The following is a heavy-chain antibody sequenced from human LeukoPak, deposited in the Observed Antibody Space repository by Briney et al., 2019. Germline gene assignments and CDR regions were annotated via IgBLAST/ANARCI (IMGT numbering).Heavy chain of an antibody. Sequence: GGSLRLSCAASGFTFSSYWMSWVRQAPGKGLEWVANIKQDGSEKYYVDSVKGRFTISRDNAKNSLYLQMNSLRAEDTAVYYCARVGCSVGSCYSGRGPFDPWGQGTLVTVSS. D-gene: IGHD2-15*01. J-gene: IGHJ5*02. CDR1: GFTFSSYW. V-gene: IGHV3-7*01. CDR3: ARVGCSVGSCYSGRGPFDP. CDR2: IKQDGSEK.